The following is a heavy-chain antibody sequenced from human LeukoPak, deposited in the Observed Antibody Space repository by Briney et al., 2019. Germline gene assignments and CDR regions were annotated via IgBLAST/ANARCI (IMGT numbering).Heavy chain of an antibody. CDR2: MSYTWNT. Sequence: TSETLSLTCTVSGGSISSNNYYWGWIRQPAGKGLEWLGSMSYTWNTYNNPSLKSRVTISVDTSKNQFSLRLSSVTAADTAVYFCTRGPQGSSTWYPIWGQGTMVTVSS. J-gene: IGHJ3*02. CDR1: GGSISSNNYY. D-gene: IGHD6-13*01. CDR3: TRGPQGSSTWYPI. V-gene: IGHV4-39*01.